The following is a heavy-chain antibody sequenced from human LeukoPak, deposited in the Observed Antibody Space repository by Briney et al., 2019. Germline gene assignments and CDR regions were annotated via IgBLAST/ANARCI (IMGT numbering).Heavy chain of an antibody. CDR3: ARDRGGSGSYYINALDI. V-gene: IGHV3-21*01. CDR1: GFTFSSYS. J-gene: IGHJ3*02. CDR2: ISSSSSYI. Sequence: PGGSLRLSCAASGFTFSSYSMNWVRQAPGKGLEWVSSISSSSSYIYYADSVKGRFTISRDNAKNSLYLQMNSLRAEDTAVYYCARDRGGSGSYYINALDIWGQGTMVTVSS. D-gene: IGHD1-26*01.